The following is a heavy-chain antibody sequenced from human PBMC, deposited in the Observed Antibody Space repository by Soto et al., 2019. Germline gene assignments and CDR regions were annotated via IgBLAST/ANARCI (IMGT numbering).Heavy chain of an antibody. CDR2: INVYNGKT. V-gene: IGHV1-18*01. CDR3: ARGPDPTYFDY. Sequence: QVPLVRSGGEVAKPGASVKVSCKASGYTFTNYGINWVRQAPGLGLEWMGWINVYNGKTNYAQKFQARVTMTTDTSTNSVYMELRSLRSDDTAVYYCARGPDPTYFDYWGQGTLVIVSS. J-gene: IGHJ4*02. CDR1: GYTFTNYG.